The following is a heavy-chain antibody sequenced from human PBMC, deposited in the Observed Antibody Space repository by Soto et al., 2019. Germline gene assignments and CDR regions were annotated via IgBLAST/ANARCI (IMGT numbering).Heavy chain of an antibody. CDR2: IYYSGST. V-gene: IGHV4-59*01. Sequence: QVQLQESGPGLVKPSETLSLTCTVSGGSISSYYWSWIRQPPGKGLEWIGDIYYSGSTNYNPSLKCRVTISVDTSKNQFSLKLSSVTAADTAVYYCARERTLGYCSGGSCSSWFDPWGQGTLVTVSS. D-gene: IGHD2-15*01. J-gene: IGHJ5*02. CDR3: ARERTLGYCSGGSCSSWFDP. CDR1: GGSISSYY.